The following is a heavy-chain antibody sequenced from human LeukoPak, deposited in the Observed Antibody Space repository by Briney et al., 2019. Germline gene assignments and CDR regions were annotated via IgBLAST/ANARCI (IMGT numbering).Heavy chain of an antibody. Sequence: GGSLRLSCAASGFTFSSYSMNWVRQAPGKGLEWVSSISSSSSYIYYADFVKGRFTISRDNAKNSLYLQMNSLRAEDTAVYYCARTIFGVVIPYYFDYWGQGTLVTVSS. D-gene: IGHD3-3*01. V-gene: IGHV3-21*01. CDR2: ISSSSSYI. CDR1: GFTFSSYS. CDR3: ARTIFGVVIPYYFDY. J-gene: IGHJ4*02.